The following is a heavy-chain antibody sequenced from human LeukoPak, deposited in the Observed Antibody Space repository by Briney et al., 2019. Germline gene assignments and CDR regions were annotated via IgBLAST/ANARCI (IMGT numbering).Heavy chain of an antibody. Sequence: GGSLRLSCAASGFTFVDYTVHWVRHAPGKGLEWVSLIRWEGGSTYYADSVKGRFTISRDNSKNSLYLQMNSLRTEDTALYYCAKGGLVATPYYFDYWGQGTLVTVSS. CDR3: AKGGLVATPYYFDY. CDR1: GFTFVDYT. V-gene: IGHV3-43*01. CDR2: IRWEGGST. D-gene: IGHD5-12*01. J-gene: IGHJ4*02.